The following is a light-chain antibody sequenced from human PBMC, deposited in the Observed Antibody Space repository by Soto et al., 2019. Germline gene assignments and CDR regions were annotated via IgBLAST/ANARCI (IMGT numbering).Light chain of an antibody. V-gene: IGKV1-5*03. J-gene: IGKJ1*01. CDR3: QQYNSYKRT. CDR2: KAS. CDR1: QSISSW. Sequence: DIQMTQSPSTLSASVGDRVTITCRASQSISSWLAWYQQKPGKAPKLLIYKASSLESGVPSRFSGSGSGTEFTLTISSLQPDDFATYYCQQYNSYKRTFGQGTKV.